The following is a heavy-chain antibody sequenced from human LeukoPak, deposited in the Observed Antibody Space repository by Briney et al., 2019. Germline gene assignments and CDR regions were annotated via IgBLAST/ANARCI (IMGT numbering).Heavy chain of an antibody. CDR1: GGSISSGDDY. CDR2: TYYSGNT. V-gene: IGHV4-30-4*02. Sequence: SDTLSLTCTLSGGSISSGDDYWSWIRQPPGKGLEWIGYTYYSGNTYYNPSLKSRVTIKVDTSENQLSLLLISVTAADTAVYYCARGVGDCSGGRCYFPGRELFDYWGQGTLVTVSS. D-gene: IGHD2-15*01. CDR3: ARGVGDCSGGRCYFPGRELFDY. J-gene: IGHJ4*02.